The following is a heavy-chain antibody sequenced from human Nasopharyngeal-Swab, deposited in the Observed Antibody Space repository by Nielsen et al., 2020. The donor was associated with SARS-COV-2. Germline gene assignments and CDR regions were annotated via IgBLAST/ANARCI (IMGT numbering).Heavy chain of an antibody. CDR2: IWYDGSNK. Sequence: GESLKISCAASGFTFSNYAMHWVRQAPGKGLEWVAVIWYDGSNKHYADSVKGRFTISRDNSKNTLYVQMNSLRADDTAVYFCARLHSLRVNLKGFDVWGQGTMVTISS. J-gene: IGHJ3*01. D-gene: IGHD2-21*01. CDR3: ARLHSLRVNLKGFDV. V-gene: IGHV3-33*01. CDR1: GFTFSNYA.